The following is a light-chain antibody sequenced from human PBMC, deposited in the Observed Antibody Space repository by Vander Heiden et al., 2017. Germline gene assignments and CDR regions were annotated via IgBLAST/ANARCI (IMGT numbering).Light chain of an antibody. V-gene: IGLV1-40*01. CDR2: GNS. Sequence: QSVLPQPPSVSGAPGQSVTIACTGSSSSIGAGYDVHWYQQLPGTAPKLLIYGNSNRPSGVPDRFSGSKSGTSASLAITGLQAEDEADYYCQSYDSSWNWVFGGGTKLTVL. CDR1: SSSIGAGYD. CDR3: QSYDSSWNWV. J-gene: IGLJ3*02.